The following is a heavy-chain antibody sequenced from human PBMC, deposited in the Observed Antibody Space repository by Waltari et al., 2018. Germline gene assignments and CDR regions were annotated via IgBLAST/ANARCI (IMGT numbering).Heavy chain of an antibody. V-gene: IGHV1-69*02. Sequence: QVQLVQSGPEVKQPGSSVKVSCKSSGGPFSSVGLHWLRQAPGQGLEWMGKIIPMPGITDYEQKFQVRLRITADRSMTTGYMELRSLGTEDTAIYYCARRVSTKGAFEVWGRGTLVAVSP. CDR3: ARRVSTKGAFEV. D-gene: IGHD5-12*01. CDR2: IIPMPGIT. J-gene: IGHJ3*01. CDR1: GGPFSSVG.